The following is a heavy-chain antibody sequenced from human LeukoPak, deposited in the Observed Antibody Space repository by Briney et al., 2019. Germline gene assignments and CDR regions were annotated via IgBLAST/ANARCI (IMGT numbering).Heavy chain of an antibody. J-gene: IGHJ4*02. V-gene: IGHV4-4*07. D-gene: IGHD6-13*01. CDR2: IYTSGST. CDR3: ARDLSHSSSWPPDY. Sequence: SGTLSLTCGVSGDSISSGNYWSWIRQPAGKGLEWIGRIYTSGSTNYNPSLKSRVTMSVDTSKNQFSLKLSSVTAADTAVYYCARDLSHSSSWPPDYWGQGTLVTVSS. CDR1: GDSISSGNY.